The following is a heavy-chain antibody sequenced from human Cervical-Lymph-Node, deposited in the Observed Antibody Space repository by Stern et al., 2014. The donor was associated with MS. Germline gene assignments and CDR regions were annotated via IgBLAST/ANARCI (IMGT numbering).Heavy chain of an antibody. CDR1: GFTFSSYN. J-gene: IGHJ4*02. D-gene: IGHD2-15*01. CDR3: ARGRYCSGGSCLFDY. Sequence: EVQLVESGGGSVQPGGSLRLSCAASGFTFSSYNMNWVRQAPGKGLEWVSYISTSSNTIYYADSVKGRFTISRDNAKNSLYLQMSILRDEDTAVYYCARGRYCSGGSCLFDYWGQGTLVTVSS. CDR2: ISTSSNTI. V-gene: IGHV3-48*02.